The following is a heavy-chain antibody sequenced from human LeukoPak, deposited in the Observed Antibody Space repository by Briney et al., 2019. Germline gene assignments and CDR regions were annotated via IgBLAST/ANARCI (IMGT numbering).Heavy chain of an antibody. D-gene: IGHD3-3*01. V-gene: IGHV4-4*09. Sequence: SETLSLTCTVSGGSISSYYWSWIRQPPGKGLEWIGYIYTSGSTNYNPSLKSRVTISVDTSKNQFSLKLSSVTAADTAVYYCARIRFLEYYFDYWGQGILVTVSS. CDR2: IYTSGST. CDR1: GGSISSYY. J-gene: IGHJ4*02. CDR3: ARIRFLEYYFDY.